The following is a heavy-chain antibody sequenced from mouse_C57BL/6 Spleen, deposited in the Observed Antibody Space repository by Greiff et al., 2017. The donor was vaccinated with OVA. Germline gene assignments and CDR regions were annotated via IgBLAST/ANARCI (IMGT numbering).Heavy chain of an antibody. CDR3: ARVFMRGSSFYWYFDV. D-gene: IGHD1-1*01. CDR1: GYTFTSYW. J-gene: IGHJ1*03. CDR2: IDPNSGGT. V-gene: IGHV1-72*01. Sequence: VQLQQPGAELVKPGASVKLSCKASGYTFTSYWMHWVKQRPGRGLEWLGRIDPNSGGTKYNEKFKSKATLTVDKPSSTAYMQLSSLTSEDSAVYYCARVFMRGSSFYWYFDVWGTGTTVTVSS.